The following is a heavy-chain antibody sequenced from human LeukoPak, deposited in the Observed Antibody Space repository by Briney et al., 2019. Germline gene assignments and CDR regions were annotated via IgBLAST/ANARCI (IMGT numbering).Heavy chain of an antibody. CDR1: GYTFTSYG. Sequence: SVKVSCKASGYTFTSYGISWVRQAPGQGLEWMGGIIPIFGTANYAQKFQGRVTITADESTSTAYMELSSLRSEDTAVYYCARAKRGYSGYDRYFDYWGQGTLVTVSS. CDR2: IIPIFGTA. D-gene: IGHD5-12*01. V-gene: IGHV1-69*13. J-gene: IGHJ4*02. CDR3: ARAKRGYSGYDRYFDY.